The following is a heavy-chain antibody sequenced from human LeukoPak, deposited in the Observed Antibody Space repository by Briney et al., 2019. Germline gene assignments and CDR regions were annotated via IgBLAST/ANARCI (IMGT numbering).Heavy chain of an antibody. CDR1: GFTFDHYG. V-gene: IGHV3-30*02. J-gene: IGHJ4*02. CDR2: IRYDGSNK. D-gene: IGHD6-25*01. CDR3: AKDQSSSGWYFGY. Sequence: PGGSLRLSCAASGFTFDHYGMHWVRQAPGKGLEWVAFIRYDGSNKYYADSVKGRFTISRDNSKNTLYLQMNSLRAEDTAVYYCAKDQSSSGWYFGYWGQGTLVTVSS.